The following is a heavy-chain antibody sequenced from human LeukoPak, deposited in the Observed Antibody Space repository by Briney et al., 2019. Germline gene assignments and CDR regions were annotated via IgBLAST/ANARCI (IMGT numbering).Heavy chain of an antibody. CDR3: TTGEMDH. CDR1: GVAFSPHW. J-gene: IGHJ4*01. CDR2: INQDGTQK. V-gene: IGHV3-7*01. D-gene: IGHD7-27*01. Sequence: PGGSLRLSCAGSGVAFSPHWMIWVRQSPGKGLEWVAIINQDGTQKYYVDSVEGRFTISRDNARNSVYLQMTSLGAEDTAVYYRTTGEMDHWGHGTQVTVSS.